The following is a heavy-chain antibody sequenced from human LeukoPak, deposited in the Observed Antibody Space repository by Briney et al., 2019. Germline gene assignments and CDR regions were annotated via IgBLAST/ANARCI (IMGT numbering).Heavy chain of an antibody. CDR3: ASPLYSGSCNAFDI. CDR2: ISWNSGSI. D-gene: IGHD1-26*01. CDR1: GFTFDDYA. V-gene: IGHV3-9*01. J-gene: IGHJ3*02. Sequence: GGSLRLSCAASGFTFDDYAMHWVRQAPGKGLEWVSGISWNSGSIGYADSVKGRFTISRDNAKNSLYLQMNSLRAEDTALYYCASPLYSGSCNAFDIWGQGTMVTVSS.